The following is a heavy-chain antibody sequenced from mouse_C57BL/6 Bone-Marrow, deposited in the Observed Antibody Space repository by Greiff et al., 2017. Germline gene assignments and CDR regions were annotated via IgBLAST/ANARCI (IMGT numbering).Heavy chain of an antibody. CDR3: ASRSPFAY. Sequence: QVQLQQPGAELVKPGASVKLSCKASGYTFTSYWMQWVKQRPGQGLEWIGEIDPSDSYTNYNQKFKGKGTLTVDTSSSAAYMQLSSLTSEDSAVYYCASRSPFAYWGQGTLVTVSA. J-gene: IGHJ3*01. CDR2: IDPSDSYT. V-gene: IGHV1-50*01. CDR1: GYTFTSYW.